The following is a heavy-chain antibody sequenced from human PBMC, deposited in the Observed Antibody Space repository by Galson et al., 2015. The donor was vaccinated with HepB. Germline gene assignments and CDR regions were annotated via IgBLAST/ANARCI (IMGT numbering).Heavy chain of an antibody. D-gene: IGHD6-19*01. CDR2: IYYSGSA. J-gene: IGHJ6*02. Sequence: SETLSLTCTVSGGSISSYYWSWIRQPPGKGLEWIGYIYYSGSANYNPSLKSRVTISVDTSKNQFSLKLSSVTAADTAVYYCARVASGWYLRRDYYYGMDVWGQGTTVTVSS. CDR1: GGSISSYY. CDR3: ARVASGWYLRRDYYYGMDV. V-gene: IGHV4-59*01.